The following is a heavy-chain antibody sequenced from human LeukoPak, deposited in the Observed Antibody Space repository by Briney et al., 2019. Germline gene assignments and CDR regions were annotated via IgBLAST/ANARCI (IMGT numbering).Heavy chain of an antibody. V-gene: IGHV3-21*01. CDR3: ARSNHYYDSSGYFR. CDR1: GFTFSSYS. D-gene: IGHD3-22*01. Sequence: GGSLRLSCAASGFTFSSYSMNWVRQAPGKGLECVSSISSSSSYIYCADSVKGRFTISRDNAKNSLYLQMNSLRAEDTAVYYCARSNHYYDSSGYFRWGQGTLVTVSS. CDR2: ISSSSSYI. J-gene: IGHJ4*02.